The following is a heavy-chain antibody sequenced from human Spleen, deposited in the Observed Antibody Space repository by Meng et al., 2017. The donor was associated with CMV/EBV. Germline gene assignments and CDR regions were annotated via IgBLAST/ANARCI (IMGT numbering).Heavy chain of an antibody. CDR3: ARVLYSSGWNHFDD. D-gene: IGHD6-19*01. CDR2: INPNTGGT. J-gene: IGHJ4*02. V-gene: IGHV1-2*02. CDR1: GYTFTGYY. Sequence: SGYTFTGYYMHWVRQAPGQGLEWMGWINPNTGGTNYAQKFQGRVTMTRDTSISTAYMELRSLRSDDTAVYYCARVLYSSGWNHFDDWGQGTLVTVSS.